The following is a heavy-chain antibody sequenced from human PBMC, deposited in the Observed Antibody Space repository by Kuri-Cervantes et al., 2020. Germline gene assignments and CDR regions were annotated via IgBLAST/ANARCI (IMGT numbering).Heavy chain of an antibody. J-gene: IGHJ6*03. V-gene: IGHV4-38-2*02. CDR1: GYSITSNYY. CDR2: MYQNGDT. Sequence: SETLSLTCTVSGYSITSNYYWGWMRQPPGKGLEWIGEMYQNGDTYYNPSLKSRVTISGDKSKNLFSLKLTSVTAADTAVYYCARGVPVTDHFYFYYMDVWGKGTTVTVSS. CDR3: ARGVPVTDHFYFYYMDV. D-gene: IGHD2-21*02.